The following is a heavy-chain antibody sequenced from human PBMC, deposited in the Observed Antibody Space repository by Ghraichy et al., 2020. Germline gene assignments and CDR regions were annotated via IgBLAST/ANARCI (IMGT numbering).Heavy chain of an antibody. CDR1: GFSLSTSGVG. J-gene: IGHJ4*02. Sequence: SGPTLVKPTQTLMLTCTFSGFSLSTSGVGVGWIRQPPGKALEWLALIYWDDEKRYSPSLKSRLTITKDTSKNQVVLAMTNMDPMDTATYYCGHRRAAADTKAGSIDYWGQGTLVTVSS. CDR2: IYWDDEK. V-gene: IGHV2-5*02. D-gene: IGHD6-25*01. CDR3: GHRRAAADTKAGSIDY.